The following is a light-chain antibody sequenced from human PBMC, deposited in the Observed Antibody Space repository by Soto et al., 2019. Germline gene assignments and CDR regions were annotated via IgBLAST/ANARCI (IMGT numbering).Light chain of an antibody. Sequence: EIVLTQSPDTLSLSPGEGATLSCRASQSVSSNDLAWYQQKPGQAPRLLIYGASSRATGIPDRFSGSGSGTDFTLTISRLEPEDFAMYYCQQYGSSAPNTFGQGTRLEIE. CDR1: QSVSSND. J-gene: IGKJ5*01. CDR2: GAS. V-gene: IGKV3-20*01. CDR3: QQYGSSAPNT.